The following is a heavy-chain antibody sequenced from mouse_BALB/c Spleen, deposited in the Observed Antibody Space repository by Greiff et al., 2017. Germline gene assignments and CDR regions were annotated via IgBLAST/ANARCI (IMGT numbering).Heavy chain of an antibody. CDR1: GYTFTDYA. D-gene: IGHD2-2*01. V-gene: IGHV1-67*01. Sequence: VMLVESGPELVRPGVSVKISCKGSGYTFTDYAMHWVKQSHAKSLEWIGVISTYYGNTNYNQKFKGKATMTVDKSSSTAYMELARLTSEDSAIYYCARRDYGYDGVFAYWGQGTLVTVSA. CDR3: ARRDYGYDGVFAY. J-gene: IGHJ3*01. CDR2: ISTYYGNT.